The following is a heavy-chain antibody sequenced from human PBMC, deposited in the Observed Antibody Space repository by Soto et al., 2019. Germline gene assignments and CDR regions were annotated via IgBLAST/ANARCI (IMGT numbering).Heavy chain of an antibody. CDR3: AKDLATVTMFGPWGFDP. D-gene: IGHD3-10*02. V-gene: IGHV3-23*01. CDR2: ISGSGGST. Sequence: GGSLRLSCAASGFTFSSYAMSWVRQAPGKGLEWVSAISGSGGSTYYADSVKGRFTISRDNSKNTLYLQMNSLRAEDTAVYYCAKDLATVTMFGPWGFDPWGQGTLVTVSS. CDR1: GFTFSSYA. J-gene: IGHJ5*02.